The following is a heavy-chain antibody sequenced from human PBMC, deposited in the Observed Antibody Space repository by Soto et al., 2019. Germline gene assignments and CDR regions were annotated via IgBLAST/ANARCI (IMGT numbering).Heavy chain of an antibody. J-gene: IGHJ3*02. Sequence: PGESLKISCEGSGYTFTTYWIAWVRQMPGKGLEWMGIIYPGDSDTRYSPSFQGQVTISADKSISTAYLQWSSLKASDTAMYYCARPPVYYYGSGSPNAFDIWGQGTMVTVSS. CDR3: ARPPVYYYGSGSPNAFDI. D-gene: IGHD3-10*01. V-gene: IGHV5-51*01. CDR1: GYTFTTYW. CDR2: IYPGDSDT.